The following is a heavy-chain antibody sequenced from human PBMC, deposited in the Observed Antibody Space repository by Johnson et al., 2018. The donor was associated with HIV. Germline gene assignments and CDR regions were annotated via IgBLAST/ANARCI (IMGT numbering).Heavy chain of an antibody. D-gene: IGHD6-19*01. CDR2: MWYDGSNK. CDR3: ARFRQWLVFPAFDI. V-gene: IGHV3-33*01. CDR1: GFTISNYG. Sequence: QVQLVESGGGVVQPGRSLRLSCVASGFTISNYGMHWVRQAPGKGLEWVAVMWYDGSNKYYADSVKGRFIISRDNSKNTLLLQMNSLRAEDTAVYYCARFRQWLVFPAFDIWGQGTMVTVSS. J-gene: IGHJ3*02.